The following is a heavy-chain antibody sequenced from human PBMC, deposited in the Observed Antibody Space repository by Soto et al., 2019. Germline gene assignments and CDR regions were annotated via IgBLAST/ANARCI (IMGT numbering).Heavy chain of an antibody. Sequence: QVQLQESGPGLVKPSGTLSLTCTVSGDSISSLNWWSWVRQPPGKGLEWLEQTHHNGNTDYNATLRSHVTISMDKSKNRFSLNVNSVTFADTAVYYCVSVPNYWGQGTLVTVSS. CDR1: GDSISSLNW. D-gene: IGHD6-6*01. CDR3: VSVPNY. V-gene: IGHV4-4*02. CDR2: THHNGNT. J-gene: IGHJ4*02.